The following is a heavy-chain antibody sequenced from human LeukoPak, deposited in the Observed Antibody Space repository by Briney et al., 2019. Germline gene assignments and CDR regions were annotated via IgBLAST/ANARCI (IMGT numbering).Heavy chain of an antibody. J-gene: IGHJ5*02. CDR1: GGSLSSYF. D-gene: IGHD6-13*01. CDR2: IYYSGST. CDR3: ARSYGYSSSWYGSDWFDP. V-gene: IGHV4-39*07. Sequence: PSETLSLTCTVSGGSLSSYFWGWIRQPPGKGLEWIGSIYYSGSTYYNPSLKSRVTISLDTSKNQFSLKLNSVTAADTAFYYCARSYGYSSSWYGSDWFDPWGQGTLVTVSS.